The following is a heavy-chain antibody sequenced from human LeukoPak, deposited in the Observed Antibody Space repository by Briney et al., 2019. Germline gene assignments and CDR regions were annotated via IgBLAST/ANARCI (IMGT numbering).Heavy chain of an antibody. V-gene: IGHV3-7*03. Sequence: PGGSLRLSCAASGFTFSTYWMSWVRQAPGNGLEWVANINQDESEKYYVDSVKGRFTISRDNDKNSLYLQMNSLRAENTAVYYCARVRVSSYYGMDIWGQGATVTVSS. CDR3: ARVRVSSYYGMDI. D-gene: IGHD2/OR15-2a*01. J-gene: IGHJ6*02. CDR1: GFTFSTYW. CDR2: INQDESEK.